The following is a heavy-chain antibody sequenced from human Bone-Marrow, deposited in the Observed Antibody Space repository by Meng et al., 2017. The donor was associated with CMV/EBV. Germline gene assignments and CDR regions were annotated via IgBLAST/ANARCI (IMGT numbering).Heavy chain of an antibody. J-gene: IGHJ5*02. V-gene: IGHV1-2*02. D-gene: IGHD3-10*01. Sequence: QGELVLSGDGVKKPGASVKVSCKASGYTFTGYYMHWVRQAPGQGLEWMGWINPNSGGTNYAQKFQGRVTMTRDTSISTAYMELSRLRSDDTAVYYCARESITMVRGVSWFDPWGQGTLVTVSS. CDR3: ARESITMVRGVSWFDP. CDR1: GYTFTGYY. CDR2: INPNSGGT.